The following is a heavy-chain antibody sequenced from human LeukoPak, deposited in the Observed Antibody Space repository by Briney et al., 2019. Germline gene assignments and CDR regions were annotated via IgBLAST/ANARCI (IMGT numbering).Heavy chain of an antibody. CDR2: IYHSGST. D-gene: IGHD6-13*01. J-gene: IGHJ5*02. V-gene: IGHV4-38-2*02. CDR3: ARVQGVIAAAGRESYWFDP. Sequence: SETLSLTCTVSGYSISSGYYWGWIRQPPGKGLEWIGSIYHSGSTYYNPSLKSRVTISVDTSKNQFSLKLSSVTAADTAVYYCARVQGVIAAAGRESYWFDPWGQGTLVTVSS. CDR1: GYSISSGYY.